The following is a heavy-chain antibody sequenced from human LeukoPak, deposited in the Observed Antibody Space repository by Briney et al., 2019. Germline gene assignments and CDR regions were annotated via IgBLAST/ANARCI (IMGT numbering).Heavy chain of an antibody. J-gene: IGHJ4*02. D-gene: IGHD5-18*01. Sequence: SVKVSCKASGGTFSSYAISWLRQAPGQGLEWMGGIIPIFGTANYAQKFQGRVTITADESTSTAYMELSSLRSEDTAVYYCARDPDLRYGYGSTIDYWGQGTLVTVSS. CDR1: GGTFSSYA. V-gene: IGHV1-69*01. CDR3: ARDPDLRYGYGSTIDY. CDR2: IIPIFGTA.